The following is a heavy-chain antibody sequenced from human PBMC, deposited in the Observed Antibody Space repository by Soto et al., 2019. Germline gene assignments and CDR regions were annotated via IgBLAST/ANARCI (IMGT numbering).Heavy chain of an antibody. J-gene: IGHJ1*01. CDR3: ARWGTTGGLDV. D-gene: IGHD3-16*01. CDR1: GFTFRSYV. V-gene: IGHV3-30*19. CDR2: TSYDGSGK. Sequence: QVQLVESGGGVVQPGTSLRVSCVGSGFTFRSYVIHWVRQAPGKGLEWVALTSYDGSGKYYGDSVRGRFTISRDNSRNTVDLQMDSLRLEDTALYYCARWGTTGGLDVCGQGTLVSVSS.